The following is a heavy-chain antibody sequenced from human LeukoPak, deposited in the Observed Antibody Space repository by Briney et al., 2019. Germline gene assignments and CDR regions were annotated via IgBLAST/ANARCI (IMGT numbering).Heavy chain of an antibody. J-gene: IGHJ3*01. D-gene: IGHD3/OR15-3a*01. CDR1: GFTFDDYA. Sequence: GRSLRLSCAASGFTFDDYAMHWVRQAPGKGLEWVSGISWNSRTITYADSVRGRFTISRDNAKTSLYLQINSLRVEDMALYYCAKGRDWCDAFDVWGQGTMVTVSS. V-gene: IGHV3-9*03. CDR3: AKGRDWCDAFDV. CDR2: ISWNSRTI.